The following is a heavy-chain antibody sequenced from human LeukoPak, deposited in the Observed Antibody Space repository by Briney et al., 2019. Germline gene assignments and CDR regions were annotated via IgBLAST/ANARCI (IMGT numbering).Heavy chain of an antibody. D-gene: IGHD3-22*01. CDR3: AKVLKDPRYYYDSSGHYFDY. Sequence: GGSLRLSCAASGFTFSSYGMHWVRQAPGKGLEWVAFIRYDGSNKYYADSVKGRFTISRDNSKNTLYLQMNSLRAEDTAVYSCAKVLKDPRYYYDSSGHYFDYWGQGILVTVSS. CDR2: IRYDGSNK. J-gene: IGHJ4*02. V-gene: IGHV3-30*02. CDR1: GFTFSSYG.